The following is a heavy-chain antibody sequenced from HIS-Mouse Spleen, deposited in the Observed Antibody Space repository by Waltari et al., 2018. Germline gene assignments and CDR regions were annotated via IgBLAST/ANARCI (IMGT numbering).Heavy chain of an antibody. CDR1: GCSIRSSSSY. V-gene: IGHV4-39*07. CDR3: AREIPYSSSWYDWYFDL. CDR2: IYYSGST. D-gene: IGHD6-13*01. Sequence: QLQLQESGPGLVKPSETLSLTCTVSGCSIRSSSSYWGWIRQPPGKGLAWIGSIYYSGSTYYNPSLKSRVTISVDTSKNQFSLKLSSVTAADTAVYYCAREIPYSSSWYDWYFDLWGRGTLVTVSS. J-gene: IGHJ2*01.